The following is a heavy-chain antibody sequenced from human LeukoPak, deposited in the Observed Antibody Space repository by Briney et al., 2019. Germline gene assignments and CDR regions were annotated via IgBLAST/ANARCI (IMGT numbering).Heavy chain of an antibody. V-gene: IGHV3-30*04. CDR3: ASSTGSGWFYFDY. CDR1: GFTFSSYA. J-gene: IGHJ4*02. D-gene: IGHD6-19*01. CDR2: ISYDGSNK. Sequence: GGSLRLSCAASGFTFSSYAMHWVRQAPGKGLEWVAVISYDGSNKYYADSVKGRFTISRDNSKNTLYLQMNSLRAEDTALYYCASSTGSGWFYFDYWGQGTLVTVSS.